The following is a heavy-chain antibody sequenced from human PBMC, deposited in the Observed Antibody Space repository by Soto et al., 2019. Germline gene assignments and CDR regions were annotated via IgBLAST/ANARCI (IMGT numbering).Heavy chain of an antibody. J-gene: IGHJ6*01. CDR1: GGPISRSTYY. Sequence: KAXETLSLTCTVSGGPISRSTYYWGWIRQPPGKGLEWIGNIYYSGTTYYNPSLKSRVTISVDTSKNQFSLRVTSVTAADTSIYYCDCLSTYYYTMDVWGQGTTVTVSS. V-gene: IGHV4-39*01. CDR2: IYYSGTT. D-gene: IGHD2-21*02. CDR3: DCLSTYYYTMDV.